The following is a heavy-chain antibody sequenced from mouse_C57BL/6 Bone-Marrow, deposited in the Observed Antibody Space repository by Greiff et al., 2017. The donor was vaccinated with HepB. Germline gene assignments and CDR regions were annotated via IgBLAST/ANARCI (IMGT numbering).Heavy chain of an antibody. V-gene: IGHV3-1*01. CDR2: ISYSGST. Sequence: EVQLQQSGPGMVKPSQSLSLTCTVTGYSITSGYDWHWIRHFPGNKLEWMGYISYSGSTNYNPSLKSRISITHDTSTNHFFLKLNSVTTEDTATYYCARVLSWFAYWGQGTLVTVSA. CDR3: ARVLSWFAY. J-gene: IGHJ3*01. CDR1: GYSITSGYD.